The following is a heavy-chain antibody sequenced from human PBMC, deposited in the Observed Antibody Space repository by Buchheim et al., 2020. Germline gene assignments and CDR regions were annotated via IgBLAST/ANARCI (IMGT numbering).Heavy chain of an antibody. J-gene: IGHJ4*02. V-gene: IGHV3-23*01. CDR3: ANLPPRGYCSDTSCDY. CDR2: ISDST. CDR1: GFTFSNYA. Sequence: EVQLLESGGGLVQPGGSLRLSCAASGFTFSNYAMSWVRQAPGKGLEWVSAISDSTYYADSVKGRFTISRDNSKNTLYLPMNSLRAEDTAIYYCANLPPRGYCSDTSCDYWGQGTL. D-gene: IGHD2-2*03.